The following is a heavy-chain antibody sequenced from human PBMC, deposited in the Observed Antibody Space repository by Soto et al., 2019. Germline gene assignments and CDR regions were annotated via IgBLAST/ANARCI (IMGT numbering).Heavy chain of an antibody. D-gene: IGHD6-6*01. Sequence: GQSLKISCKGSGYSFTSYWIGWVRQMPWKGLEWMGLIYPPDSDTRYSPSFQGPVTISADKPISTAYLQWSSLKASDTAMYYCARNADSSSFAYWREGTLVTVSS. CDR1: GYSFTSYW. CDR3: ARNADSSSFAY. V-gene: IGHV5-51*01. J-gene: IGHJ4*02. CDR2: IYPPDSDT.